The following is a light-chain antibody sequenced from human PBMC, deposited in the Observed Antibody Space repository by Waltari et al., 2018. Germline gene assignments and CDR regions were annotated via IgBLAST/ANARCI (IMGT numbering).Light chain of an antibody. CDR3: QQLNSFPYT. CDR2: AAS. V-gene: IGKV1-9*01. J-gene: IGKJ2*01. CDR1: QGISMY. Sequence: DIQLTQSPSFLSASLGDRVTIPCRASQGISMYLAWYQQKPGEAPKLLISAASTLQSGVPSRFSGSGSGTEFTLTISSLQPEDFATYYCQQLNSFPYTFGQGTKLDIK.